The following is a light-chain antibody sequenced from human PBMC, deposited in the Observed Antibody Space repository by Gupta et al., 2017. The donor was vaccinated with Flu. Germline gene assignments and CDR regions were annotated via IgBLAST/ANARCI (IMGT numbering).Light chain of an antibody. CDR1: QSIINW. CDR3: QHYNRYTAFV. Sequence: PLSSPLGDRITITCRASQSIINWLDGWHQKTGQAPSLLINKATNLESGVPSRFSGSDSGTEYIPTINNLQPDDFVIYYCQHYNRYTAFVFGPGTKVDLK. V-gene: IGKV1-5*03. CDR2: KAT. J-gene: IGKJ3*01.